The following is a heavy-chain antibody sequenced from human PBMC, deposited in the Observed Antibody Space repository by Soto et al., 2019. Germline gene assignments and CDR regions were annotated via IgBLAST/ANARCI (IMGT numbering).Heavy chain of an antibody. CDR1: GGSVSNDNYY. D-gene: IGHD3-10*01. J-gene: IGHJ4*02. CDR3: ARWNNMIRGVIAYDFDF. Sequence: QVQLQESGPGLVQSSETLSLTCTVFGGSVSNDNYYWSWIRQPPGKGLEWIGYVYYDGSTSSNPSLTSRLTTSVDTSKNQFSLRLTSVTAADSALYYCARWNNMIRGVIAYDFDFWGQGTLVTVSS. V-gene: IGHV4-61*01. CDR2: VYYDGST.